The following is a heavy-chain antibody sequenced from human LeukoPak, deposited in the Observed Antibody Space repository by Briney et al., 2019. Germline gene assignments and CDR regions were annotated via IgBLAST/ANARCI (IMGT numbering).Heavy chain of an antibody. CDR3: ARGKSGYCSSTSCYNLDY. J-gene: IGHJ4*02. V-gene: IGHV4-30-2*01. CDR2: IYHSGST. D-gene: IGHD2-2*02. Sequence: PSETLSLTCTVSGGSISSGGYYWSWIRQPPGKGLEWIGYIYHSGSTYYNPSLKSRVTISVDRSKNQFSLKLSSVTAADTAVYYCARGKSGYCSSTSCYNLDYWGQGTLVTVSS. CDR1: GGSISSGGYY.